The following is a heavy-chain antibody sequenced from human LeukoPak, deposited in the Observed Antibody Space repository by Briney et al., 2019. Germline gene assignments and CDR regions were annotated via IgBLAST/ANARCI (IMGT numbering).Heavy chain of an antibody. V-gene: IGHV4-4*07. D-gene: IGHD3-22*01. Sequence: SEALSLTCTVSGGSISSYYWSWIRQPAGKGLEWIGRIYTSGSTNYNPSLKSRVTMSVDTSKNQFSLNLSSVTAADSAVYYCARRDFDSSGYLSFYFDYWGQGTLVTVSS. J-gene: IGHJ4*02. CDR1: GGSISSYY. CDR2: IYTSGST. CDR3: ARRDFDSSGYLSFYFDY.